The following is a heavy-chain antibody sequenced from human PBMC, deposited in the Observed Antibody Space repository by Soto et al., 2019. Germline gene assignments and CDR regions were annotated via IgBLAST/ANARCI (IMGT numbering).Heavy chain of an antibody. Sequence: QVQLQEWGPGLVKPSVTMSLTCTVSGGSISNYYWSWIRQPAGKGMEWIGRIYTSGSTNYNPSLKSRVTMSVETSKNQFSLKLSSVTAADTAVYYCARAWAAAGKGWFDPWGQGTLVTVSS. CDR2: IYTSGST. D-gene: IGHD6-13*01. CDR1: GGSISNYY. V-gene: IGHV4-4*07. J-gene: IGHJ5*02. CDR3: ARAWAAAGKGWFDP.